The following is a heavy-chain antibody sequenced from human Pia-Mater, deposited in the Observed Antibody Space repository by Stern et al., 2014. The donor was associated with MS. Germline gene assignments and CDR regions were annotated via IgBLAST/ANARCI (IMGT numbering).Heavy chain of an antibody. D-gene: IGHD5-24*01. CDR3: ARDPMATITNYYYGMDV. Sequence: QMQLVQSGAEVKKPGSSVKVSCKASGGTFSSYAISWVRQAPGQGLEWMGGIIPIFGTANYAQKFQGRVTITADESTSTAYMELSSLRSEDTAVYYCARDPMATITNYYYGMDVWGQGTTVTVS. J-gene: IGHJ6*02. V-gene: IGHV1-69*01. CDR1: GGTFSSYA. CDR2: IIPIFGTA.